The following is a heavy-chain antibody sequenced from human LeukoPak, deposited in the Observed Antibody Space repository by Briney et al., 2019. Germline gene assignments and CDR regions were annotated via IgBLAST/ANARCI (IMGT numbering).Heavy chain of an antibody. Sequence: GGSLRLSCLPSGFTFSNYAMTWVRQAPGRGLEWVSSISGSGGTSYYADSVKGRFTISRDSAKNMLFLQMNRLRAEDTAVYYCAKSPYFYNSGRSVDVWGKGTTVTVSS. CDR2: ISGSGGTS. V-gene: IGHV3-23*01. D-gene: IGHD3-10*01. J-gene: IGHJ6*04. CDR3: AKSPYFYNSGRSVDV. CDR1: GFTFSNYA.